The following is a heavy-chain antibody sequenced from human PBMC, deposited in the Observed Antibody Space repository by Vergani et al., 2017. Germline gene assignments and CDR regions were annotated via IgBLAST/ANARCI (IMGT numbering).Heavy chain of an antibody. J-gene: IGHJ4*02. Sequence: QVQLQESGPGLVKPSETLSLTCTVSGGSISSHYWSWIRQPPGKGLEWIGYIYYSGSTNYNPSLKSRVTISVDTSKNQFSLNLSSVTAADTAVYYCARGAYYYDSSGYETLHFDYWGQGTLVTVSS. V-gene: IGHV4-59*11. CDR3: ARGAYYYDSSGYETLHFDY. D-gene: IGHD3-22*01. CDR1: GGSISSHY. CDR2: IYYSGST.